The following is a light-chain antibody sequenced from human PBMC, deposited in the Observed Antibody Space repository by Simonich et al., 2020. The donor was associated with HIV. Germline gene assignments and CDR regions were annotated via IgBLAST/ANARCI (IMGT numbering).Light chain of an antibody. CDR3: QQYNNWPT. J-gene: IGKJ4*01. CDR2: GAS. Sequence: EIVMTQSPATLSVSPGERATLSGRASQSVSSNLAWYQQKPGQAPRLLSYGASTRATGIPARFSGSGSGTVFTLTISSMQSEDFVVYYCQQYNNWPTFGGGTKVEIK. CDR1: QSVSSN. V-gene: IGKV3-15*01.